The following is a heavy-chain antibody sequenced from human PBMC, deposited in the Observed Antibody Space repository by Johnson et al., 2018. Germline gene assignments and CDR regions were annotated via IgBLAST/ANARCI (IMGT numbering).Heavy chain of an antibody. CDR2: ISYDGSKK. J-gene: IGHJ6*03. CDR1: GFTFSRYG. Sequence: QVQLVESGGGVVQPGRSLRLSCAASGFTFSRYGMHWARQAPGKGLEWVSAISYDGSKKYYADSVMGRFTISRDNSRNTLHLQMNRLRAEDTAVYYCARGLIAASIRSHPTTPLQSHYMDVWGKGTTVTVSS. V-gene: IGHV3-30*03. D-gene: IGHD6-25*01. CDR3: ARGLIAASIRSHPTTPLQSHYMDV.